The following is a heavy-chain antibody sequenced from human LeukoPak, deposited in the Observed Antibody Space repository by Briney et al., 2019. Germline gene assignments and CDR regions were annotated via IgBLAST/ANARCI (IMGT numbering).Heavy chain of an antibody. CDR3: ASRLVGANVDY. Sequence: SETLSLTCTVSGGSISSSSYYWGWIRQPPGKGLEWIGSIYYSGSTYYNPSLKSRVAISVDTSKNQFSLKLSSVTAADTAVYYCASRLVGANVDYWGQGTLTMVSS. CDR2: IYYSGST. D-gene: IGHD1-26*01. CDR1: GGSISSSSYY. J-gene: IGHJ4*02. V-gene: IGHV4-39*01.